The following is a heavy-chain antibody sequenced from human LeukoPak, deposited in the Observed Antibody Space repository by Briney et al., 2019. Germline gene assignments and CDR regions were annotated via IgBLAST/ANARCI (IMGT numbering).Heavy chain of an antibody. Sequence: PSETLSLTCTVSGGSMSSYYWSWIRQPPGKGLEWIGYIYHSGSTYYNPSLKSRVTISVDRSKNQFSLKLSSVTAADTAVYYCARGRTTVVTPYYFDYWGQGTLVTVSS. CDR2: IYHSGST. CDR3: ARGRTTVVTPYYFDY. D-gene: IGHD4-23*01. V-gene: IGHV4-59*12. J-gene: IGHJ4*02. CDR1: GGSMSSYY.